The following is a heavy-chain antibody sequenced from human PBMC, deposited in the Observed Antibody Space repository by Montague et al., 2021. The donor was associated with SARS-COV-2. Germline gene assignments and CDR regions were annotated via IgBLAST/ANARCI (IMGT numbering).Heavy chain of an antibody. J-gene: IGHJ4*02. CDR2: RYQNGAT. CDR3: ARSGVGIFDFSYFDS. Sequence: SETLSLTCSVSGFSISSGYYWGWIRPPPGKGLEWIGSRYQNGATYYSPSLKRPVTILLDTSKNQFSLSLTSVTAADTAVYYCARSGVGIFDFSYFDSWGQGSLVIVSS. CDR1: GFSISSGYY. D-gene: IGHD3-3*01. V-gene: IGHV4-38-2*02.